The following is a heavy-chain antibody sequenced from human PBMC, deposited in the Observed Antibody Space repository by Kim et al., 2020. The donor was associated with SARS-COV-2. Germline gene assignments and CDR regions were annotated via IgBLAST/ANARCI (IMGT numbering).Heavy chain of an antibody. Sequence: SETLSLTCTVSGGSISRYYWSWIRQPAGKGLEWIGRVFTNGNTYYSPSLKSLDSMSLDTSRSQFSLRLTPVTAADTAVYYGAGIQRADFSASTPLDSWGPGTLVTVSS. D-gene: IGHD3-3*02. CDR2: VFTNGNT. J-gene: IGHJ4*02. CDR1: GGSISRYY. V-gene: IGHV4-4*07. CDR3: AGIQRADFSASTPLDS.